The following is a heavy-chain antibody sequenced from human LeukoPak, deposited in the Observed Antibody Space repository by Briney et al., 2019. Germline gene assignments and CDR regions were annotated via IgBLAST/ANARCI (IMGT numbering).Heavy chain of an antibody. CDR2: IIPILGIA. Sequence: GASVKVSCKASGGTFSSYAISWVRQAPGQGLEWMGRIIPILGIANYAQKFQGRVTITADKSTSTAYMELSSLRSEDTAVYYCARGGGITMKIPNYYFDYWGQGTLVTVSS. V-gene: IGHV1-69*04. CDR3: ARGGGITMKIPNYYFDY. CDR1: GGTFSSYA. J-gene: IGHJ4*02. D-gene: IGHD3-22*01.